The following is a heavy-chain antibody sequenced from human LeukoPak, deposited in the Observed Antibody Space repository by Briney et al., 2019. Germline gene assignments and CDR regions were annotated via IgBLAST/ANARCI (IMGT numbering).Heavy chain of an antibody. CDR3: ARDQEGFDY. CDR2: IYPRDGST. Sequence: ASVKVSCKASGYTFTSNYMHWVRQAPGQELEWMGMIYPRDGSTSYAQKFQGRVTVTRDTSTSTVHMELSGLRSEDTAVYYCARDQEGFDYWGQGTLVTVSS. V-gene: IGHV1-46*01. J-gene: IGHJ4*02. CDR1: GYTFTSNY.